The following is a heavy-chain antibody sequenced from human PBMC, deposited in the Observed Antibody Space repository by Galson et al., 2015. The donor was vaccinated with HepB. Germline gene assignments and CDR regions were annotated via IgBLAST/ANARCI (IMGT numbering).Heavy chain of an antibody. J-gene: IGHJ6*02. CDR2: ISSEGRHK. CDR1: GFTFSSYG. V-gene: IGHV3-30*18. CDR3: AKGFRSRVMHV. Sequence: SLRLSCAASGFTFSSYGMHWVRQAPGKGLEWVAVISSEGRHKYYADSGKGRFTISRDNSKNALYLQMNSLRAEDTAVYYCAKGFRSRVMHVWGQGTTVTVFS. D-gene: IGHD3-3*01.